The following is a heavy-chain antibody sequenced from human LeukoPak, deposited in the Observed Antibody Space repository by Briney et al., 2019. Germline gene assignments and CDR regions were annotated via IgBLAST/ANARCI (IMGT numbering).Heavy chain of an antibody. Sequence: GGSLRLSCSASGFTFSSYEMNWVRQAPGKGLEWVSYISSTGTTIYYADSVRGQFTISRDNAENSLYLQMNSLRAEDTAVYYCARGGGYISSWSYFDDWGQGTLVTVSS. CDR2: ISSTGTTI. CDR3: ARGGGYISSWSYFDD. CDR1: GFTFSSYE. D-gene: IGHD6-13*01. J-gene: IGHJ4*02. V-gene: IGHV3-48*03.